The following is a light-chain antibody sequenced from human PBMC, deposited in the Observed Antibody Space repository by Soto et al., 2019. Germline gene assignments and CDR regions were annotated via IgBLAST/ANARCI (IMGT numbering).Light chain of an antibody. CDR3: SSYTISSTYG. CDR1: SSDVGGYNY. J-gene: IGLJ1*01. CDR2: EVS. Sequence: QSALTQPASVSGSPGQSITISCTGTSSDVGGYNYVSWYQLHPGKAPKLMVYEVSNRPSGVSNRFSGSKSGNTASLTISGLQAEDEADYYCSSYTISSTYGFGTGTKVTVL. V-gene: IGLV2-14*01.